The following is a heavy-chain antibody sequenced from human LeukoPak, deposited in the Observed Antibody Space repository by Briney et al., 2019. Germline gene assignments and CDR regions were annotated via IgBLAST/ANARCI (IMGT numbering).Heavy chain of an antibody. CDR1: GFTFGYYA. Sequence: GRSLRLSCAASGFTFGYYAMHWVRQAPGKGLEWVSLISGDGGSTYYTDSVKGRFTISRDNSKNSLYLQMNSLRTEDTALYYCAQDKGGSSWYYLDSWGQGTLVTVSS. D-gene: IGHD6-13*01. J-gene: IGHJ4*02. CDR3: AQDKGGSSWYYLDS. V-gene: IGHV3-43*02. CDR2: ISGDGGST.